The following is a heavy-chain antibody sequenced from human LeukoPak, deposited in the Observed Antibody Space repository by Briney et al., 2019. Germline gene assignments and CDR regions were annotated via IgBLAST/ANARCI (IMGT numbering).Heavy chain of an antibody. CDR3: ARVKPVPTVSFDP. D-gene: IGHD4-17*01. V-gene: IGHV1-2*02. J-gene: IGHJ5*02. CDR1: GYTFTGYY. Sequence: ASVKVYCQASGYTFTGYYMHWVRQAPGQGLEWNGWINPNSGSTNYAQKFQGRVTMTRDTSISTAYMELSRLRSDDTAMYYCARVKPVPTVSFDPWGQGTLVTVSS. CDR2: INPNSGST.